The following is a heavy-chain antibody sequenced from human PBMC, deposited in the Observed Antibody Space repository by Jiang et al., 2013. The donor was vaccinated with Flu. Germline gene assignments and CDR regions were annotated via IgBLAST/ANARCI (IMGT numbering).Heavy chain of an antibody. V-gene: IGHV3-49*04. J-gene: IGHJ4*02. D-gene: IGHD1-1*01. Sequence: LVEPGRSLRLACRGSGFTFGDYSMSWVRQAPGKGLEWVAFITNRDYGGTVEYAASVKGRFAISTDDSKSIAYLQMRSLNTEDTAVYYCARWKGTRSEFDYWGQGTLVTVAS. CDR2: ITNRDYGGTV. CDR3: ARWKGTRSEFDY. CDR1: GFTFGDYS.